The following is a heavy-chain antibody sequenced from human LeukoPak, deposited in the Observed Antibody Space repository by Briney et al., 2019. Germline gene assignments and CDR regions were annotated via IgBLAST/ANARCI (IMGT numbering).Heavy chain of an antibody. D-gene: IGHD2-21*02. CDR2: ISGSGGST. CDR1: GFTFSNYG. CDR3: AKDRVTAILGNDAFDI. J-gene: IGHJ3*02. Sequence: PGGSLRLSCEASGFTFSNYGMSWVRQAPGKGLEWVSAISGSGGSTYYADSVKGRFTISRDNSKNTLYLQMNSLRAEDTAVYYCAKDRVTAILGNDAFDIWGQGTMVTVSS. V-gene: IGHV3-23*01.